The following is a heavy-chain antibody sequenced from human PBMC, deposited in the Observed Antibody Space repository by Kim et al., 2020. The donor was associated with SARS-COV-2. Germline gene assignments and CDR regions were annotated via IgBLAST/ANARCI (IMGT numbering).Heavy chain of an antibody. CDR1: GYSISSGYY. D-gene: IGHD3-3*01. Sequence: SETLSLTCTVSGYSISSGYYWGWIRQPPGKGLEWIGSIYHSGSTYYNPSLKSRVTISVDTSKNQFSLKLSSVTAADTAVYYCARVHHYDFWSGYEYYFD. CDR3: ARVHHYDFWSGYEYYFD. V-gene: IGHV4-38-2*02. J-gene: IGHJ4*01. CDR2: IYHSGST.